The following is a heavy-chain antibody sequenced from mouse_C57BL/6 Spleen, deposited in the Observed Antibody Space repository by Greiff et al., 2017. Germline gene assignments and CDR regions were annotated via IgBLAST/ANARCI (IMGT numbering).Heavy chain of an antibody. J-gene: IGHJ4*01. V-gene: IGHV3-6*01. CDR1: GYSITSGYY. CDR2: ISYDGSN. CDR3: ARDLGDY. Sequence: DVQLQESGPGLLKPSQSLSLTCSVTGYSITSGYYWNWIRQFPGNKLEWMGYISYDGSNNYNPSLKNRISITRDTSKNQFFLKLNSVTTEDTATYYCARDLGDYWGQGTSVTVSS.